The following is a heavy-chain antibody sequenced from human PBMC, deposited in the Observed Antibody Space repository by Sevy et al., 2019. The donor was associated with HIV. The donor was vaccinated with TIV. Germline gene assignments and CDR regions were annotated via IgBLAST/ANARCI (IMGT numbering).Heavy chain of an antibody. Sequence: GGSLRLSCAASGFTFSSYGMHWVRQAPGKGLEWVAVISYDGSNKYYADSVKGRFTHSGENSKKTLYLQMNSLSAEDTAVYYCSRDCSHIAAAGTYYYYGMDVCGQGTTATVSS. D-gene: IGHD6-13*01. CDR2: ISYDGSNK. V-gene: IGHV3-30*03. CDR3: SRDCSHIAAAGTYYYYGMDV. J-gene: IGHJ6*02. CDR1: GFTFSSYG.